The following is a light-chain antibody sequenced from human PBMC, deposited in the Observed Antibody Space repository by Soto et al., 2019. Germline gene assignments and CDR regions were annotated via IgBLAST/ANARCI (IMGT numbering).Light chain of an antibody. CDR1: QSVSSSY. CDR3: LQDSNSPWT. CDR2: GVS. J-gene: IGKJ1*01. Sequence: SPCTKALSPGGRVTLYYTAIQSVSSSYLAWYQQRPGQAPRLLIYGVSSRATGVPDRFSGSGSGTDFTLTISRLEAEDFAVYYCLQDSNSPWTFGQGTKVDIK. V-gene: IGKV3-20*01.